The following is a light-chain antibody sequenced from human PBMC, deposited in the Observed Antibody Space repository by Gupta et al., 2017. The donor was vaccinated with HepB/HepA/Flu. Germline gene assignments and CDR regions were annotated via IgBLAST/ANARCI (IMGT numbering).Light chain of an antibody. CDR1: QSVSRN. J-gene: IGKJ4*01. Sequence: EIVLTQSPATLSLSPGERATLSCRASQSVSRNLAGYQQKPGQAPRLLIYDASTRDTGIPARFSGSGYGKDLTLTISSREQEDFAVYYCQQHDNWPPFTFGGGTKVEIK. V-gene: IGKV3-11*01. CDR3: QQHDNWPPFT. CDR2: DAS.